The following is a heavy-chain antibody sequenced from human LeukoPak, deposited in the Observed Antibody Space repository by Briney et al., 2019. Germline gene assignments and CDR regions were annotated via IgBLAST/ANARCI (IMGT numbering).Heavy chain of an antibody. D-gene: IGHD1-26*01. J-gene: IGHJ4*02. Sequence: PGGSLRLSCAASGFTLSNHAMHWVRRTTGKGLEWVSAIGIAGDTFYLGSVKGRFTISRENAKDSLYLQMNSLRAEDTAVYYCARQMTPHGNFDYWGQGTLVTVSS. CDR1: GFTLSNHA. CDR2: IGIAGDT. V-gene: IGHV3-13*01. CDR3: ARQMTPHGNFDY.